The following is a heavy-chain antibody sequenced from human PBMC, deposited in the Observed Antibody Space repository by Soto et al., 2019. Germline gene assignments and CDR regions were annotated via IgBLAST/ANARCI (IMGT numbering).Heavy chain of an antibody. D-gene: IGHD3-3*01. J-gene: IGHJ6*02. V-gene: IGHV1-18*01. CDR1: GYTFLNYG. CDR3: AGTGELDFGDYDHYGMDV. Sequence: QVQLVQSGAEVRKPGASVKVSCKASGYTFLNYGISWVRQAPGQGLEWMGWISPYNGNKNYGEKLQGRVNMTPDTSTNTAYMELRSLSSDDTAVYYCAGTGELDFGDYDHYGMDVWGQGTTVTVSS. CDR2: ISPYNGNK.